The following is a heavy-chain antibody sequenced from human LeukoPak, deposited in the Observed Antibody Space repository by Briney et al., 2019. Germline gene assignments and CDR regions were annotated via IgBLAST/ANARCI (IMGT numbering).Heavy chain of an antibody. D-gene: IGHD6-13*01. J-gene: IGHJ4*02. CDR2: ISYDGSNK. CDR3: ARVAGIAAAPNFDY. V-gene: IGHV3-30-3*01. CDR1: GFTFSSYA. Sequence: PGGSLRLSCAASGFTFSSYAMHWVRQAPGKGLEWVAVISYDGSNKYYADSVKGRFTISRDNSKNTLYLQMNSLRAEDTAVYYCARVAGIAAAPNFDYWGQGTLVTVSS.